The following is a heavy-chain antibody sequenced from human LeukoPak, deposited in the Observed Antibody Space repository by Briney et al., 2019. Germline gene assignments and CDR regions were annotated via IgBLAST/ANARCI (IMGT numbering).Heavy chain of an antibody. CDR3: AKRGCDTTTCSYYFDY. Sequence: GGSLRLSCAASGFTFSSYSMSWVRQVPGKGLEWVSVIGSGGSGGTSYAYSVRGRFTMPRDNSKNTLFLQMNSLRAEDTAVYYCAKRGCDTTTCSYYFDYWGRGTLVTVSS. CDR1: GFTFSSYS. D-gene: IGHD2-2*01. CDR2: IGSGGSGGT. J-gene: IGHJ4*02. V-gene: IGHV3-23*01.